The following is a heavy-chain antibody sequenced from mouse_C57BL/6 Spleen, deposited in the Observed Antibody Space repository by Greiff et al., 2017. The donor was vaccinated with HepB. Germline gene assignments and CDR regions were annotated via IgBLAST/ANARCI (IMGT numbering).Heavy chain of an antibody. CDR2: ISDGGSYT. D-gene: IGHD3-2*02. CDR3: ARDPDSSGYRGPFDY. J-gene: IGHJ2*01. V-gene: IGHV5-4*01. CDR1: GFTFSSYA. Sequence: VQLKESGGGLVKPGGSLKLSCAASGFTFSSYAMSWVRQTPEKRLEWVATISDGGSYTYYPDNVKGRFTISRDNAKNNLYLQMSHLKSEDTAMYYCARDPDSSGYRGPFDYWGQGTTLTVSS.